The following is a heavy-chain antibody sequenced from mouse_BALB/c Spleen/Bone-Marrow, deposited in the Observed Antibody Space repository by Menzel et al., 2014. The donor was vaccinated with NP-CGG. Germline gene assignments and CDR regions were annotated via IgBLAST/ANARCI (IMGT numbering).Heavy chain of an antibody. CDR2: IDPADGNT. Sequence: LQQPGAELVKPGASVKLSCTASGFNIKDTYMHWVKQRPEQGLEWIGRIDPADGNTKYDPKFQGKATITADTSSNTAYLQLSSLTSEDTAVYYCARYYYYAMDYWGQGTSVTVSS. J-gene: IGHJ4*01. CDR1: GFNIKDTY. CDR3: ARYYYYAMDY. V-gene: IGHV14-3*02.